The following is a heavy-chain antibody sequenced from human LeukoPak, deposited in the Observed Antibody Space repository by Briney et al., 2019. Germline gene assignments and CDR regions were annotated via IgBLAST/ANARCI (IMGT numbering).Heavy chain of an antibody. CDR3: ARIYYYYYTDV. CDR1: GYTFTSYG. J-gene: IGHJ6*03. CDR2: ISAYNGHT. V-gene: IGHV1-18*01. Sequence: WPSVTVSCKASGYTFTSYGISWVRHPRGQGLEWMGWISAYNGHTNYAQMLQGRDTMTTHTSTSTAYMELRSLRSDDTAVYYCARIYYYYYTDVWGKGTTGTVSS.